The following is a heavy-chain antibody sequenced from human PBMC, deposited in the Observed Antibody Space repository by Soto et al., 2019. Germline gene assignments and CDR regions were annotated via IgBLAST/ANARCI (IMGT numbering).Heavy chain of an antibody. CDR2: ISTYKGNT. V-gene: IGHV1-18*01. CDR1: GYTFTDYG. Sequence: QVQLVQSGPEVKKPGASVKVSCKTSGYTFTDYGISWVRQAPGQGLEWMGWISTYKGNTNYAQKFQGRVTMTTDTSTSTAYMELRSLRSDATAVYYCATRSPEFDYWGQGTLVTVSS. CDR3: ATRSPEFDY. J-gene: IGHJ4*02.